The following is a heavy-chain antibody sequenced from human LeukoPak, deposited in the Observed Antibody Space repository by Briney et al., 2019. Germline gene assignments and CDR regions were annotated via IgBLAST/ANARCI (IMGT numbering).Heavy chain of an antibody. Sequence: GGSLRLSCAASGFTVSSNYMSWVRQAPGKGLEWVSVIYSGGSTYYADSVKGRFTISRDNSKNTLYLQMNSLRAEDTAVYYCARAYSSGWGNDAFDIWGQGTMVTVSS. CDR2: IYSGGST. D-gene: IGHD6-19*01. J-gene: IGHJ3*02. V-gene: IGHV3-53*01. CDR3: ARAYSSGWGNDAFDI. CDR1: GFTVSSNY.